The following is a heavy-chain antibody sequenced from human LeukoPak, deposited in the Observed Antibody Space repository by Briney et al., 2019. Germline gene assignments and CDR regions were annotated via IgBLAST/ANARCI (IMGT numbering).Heavy chain of an antibody. J-gene: IGHJ6*03. CDR3: ARGNLVHGSGSYYSRYYYYYYMDV. CDR2: IIPIFGTA. Sequence: ASVKVSCKASGGTFSSYAISWVRQAPGQGLEWMGGIIPIFGTANYAQKFQGRVTITTDESTSTAYMELSSLRSEDTAVYYCARGNLVHGSGSYYSRYYYYYYMDVWGKGTTVTVSS. D-gene: IGHD3-10*01. CDR1: GGTFSSYA. V-gene: IGHV1-69*05.